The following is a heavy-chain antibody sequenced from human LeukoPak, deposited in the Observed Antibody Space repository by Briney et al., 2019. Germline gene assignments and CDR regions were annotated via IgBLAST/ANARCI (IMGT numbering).Heavy chain of an antibody. CDR1: GFTFSSYS. D-gene: IGHD6-19*01. J-gene: IGHJ6*02. CDR2: TSSSSSYI. Sequence: GGSLRLSCAASGFTFSSYSMNWVRQAPGKGLEWASSTSSSSSYIYYADSVKGRFTISRDNAKNSLYLQMNSLRAEDTAVYYCAGEGNGIAVAGNGDYYYYGMDVWGQGTTVTVSS. CDR3: AGEGNGIAVAGNGDYYYYGMDV. V-gene: IGHV3-21*01.